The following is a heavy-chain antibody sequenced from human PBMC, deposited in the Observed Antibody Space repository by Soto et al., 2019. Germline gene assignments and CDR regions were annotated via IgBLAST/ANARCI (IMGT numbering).Heavy chain of an antibody. Sequence: PGGSLRLSCAASGFTFSSYWMSWVRQAPGKGLEWVANIRQDGSEKYYVDSVKGRFTISRDNAKNSLYLQMNSLRAEDTAVYYFAREGLRFLEWFRNVAFDYWGQGTLVTVSS. J-gene: IGHJ4*02. D-gene: IGHD3-3*01. V-gene: IGHV3-7*01. CDR1: GFTFSSYW. CDR3: AREGLRFLEWFRNVAFDY. CDR2: IRQDGSEK.